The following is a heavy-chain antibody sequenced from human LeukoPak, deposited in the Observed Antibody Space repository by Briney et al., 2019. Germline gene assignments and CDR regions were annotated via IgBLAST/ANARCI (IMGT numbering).Heavy chain of an antibody. D-gene: IGHD2-15*01. CDR3: AKDVIVVVVAATSTPDY. Sequence: GGSLRLSCAASGFTFSSYAMSWVRQAPGKGLEWVSAISGSGGSTYYADSVKGRFTISRDNSKNTLYLQMNSLRAGDTAVYYCAKDVIVVVVAATSTPDYWGQGTLVTVSS. CDR2: ISGSGGST. CDR1: GFTFSSYA. J-gene: IGHJ4*02. V-gene: IGHV3-23*01.